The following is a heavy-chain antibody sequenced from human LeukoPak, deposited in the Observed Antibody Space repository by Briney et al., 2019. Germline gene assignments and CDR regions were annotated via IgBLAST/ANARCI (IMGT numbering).Heavy chain of an antibody. CDR3: ARMYYSDSSGYYSWHLDL. J-gene: IGHJ2*01. CDR2: IYYSGST. V-gene: IGHV4-59*01. Sequence: SETLSLTCTVSGGSMSSYYWSWVRQPPGKGLEWIGYIYYSGSTNYNPSLKSRVTISVDTSKNQFSLKLSSVTAADTAVYNCARMYYSDSSGYYSWHLDLWRRGTLVTVSS. D-gene: IGHD3-22*01. CDR1: GGSMSSYY.